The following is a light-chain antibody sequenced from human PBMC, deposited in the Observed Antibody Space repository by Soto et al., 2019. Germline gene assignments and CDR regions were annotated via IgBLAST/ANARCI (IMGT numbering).Light chain of an antibody. J-gene: IGKJ5*01. Sequence: IQISQSPSSLSASTGYRGTINCRASQGSNRYLAWSQQKPGKAPQXXTYASSTLQRGVPSRLSGSGSGTDFTLTISCLQSEDFANYYCQQYYNYTGTFGQGTRLEIK. CDR1: QGSNRY. V-gene: IGKV1-8*01. CDR3: QQYYNYTGT. CDR2: ASS.